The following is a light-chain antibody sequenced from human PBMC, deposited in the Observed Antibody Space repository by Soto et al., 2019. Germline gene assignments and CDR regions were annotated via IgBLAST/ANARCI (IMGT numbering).Light chain of an antibody. CDR3: CSFAGRSPGA. CDR1: RSDVGSYNL. CDR2: EVS. Sequence: QSALTQPASVSGSPGQSITISCTGTRSDVGSYNLVSWYQQHPGKAPKLMIYEVSKRPSGVSNRVSGAKSGNTASLTISGLQGEDEADYYFCSFAGRSPGAFGGGTELAVL. V-gene: IGLV2-23*02. J-gene: IGLJ2*01.